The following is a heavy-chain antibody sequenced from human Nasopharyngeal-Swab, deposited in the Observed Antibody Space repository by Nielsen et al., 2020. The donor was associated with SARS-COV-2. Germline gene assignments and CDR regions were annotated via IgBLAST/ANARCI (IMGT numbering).Heavy chain of an antibody. CDR1: GFTLSSYW. V-gene: IGHV3-74*01. CDR2: ISGDGSNT. J-gene: IGHJ4*02. CDR3: ARATTVTFHY. Sequence: GGSLRLSCAASGFTLSSYWMHWVRQAPGKGLVWVSRISGDGSNTFYADSVKGRFTISRDNAKNTLYLQMNSLRAEDTAVYYCARATTVTFHYWGQGTLVTVSS. D-gene: IGHD4-17*01.